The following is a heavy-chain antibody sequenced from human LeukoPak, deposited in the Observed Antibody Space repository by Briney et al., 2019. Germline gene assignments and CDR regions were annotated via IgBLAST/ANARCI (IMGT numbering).Heavy chain of an antibody. D-gene: IGHD5-12*01. V-gene: IGHV1-8*03. CDR3: ARVWLEVFDI. J-gene: IGHJ3*02. Sequence: ASVKVSCKASGYTFTSYDINWVRHATGQGLEWMGWMNTNSGNTDYAQKFQGRVTITRNTSISKAYMELSSLRSEDTALYCCARVWLEVFDIWGQGTMVTVSS. CDR1: GYTFTSYD. CDR2: MNTNSGNT.